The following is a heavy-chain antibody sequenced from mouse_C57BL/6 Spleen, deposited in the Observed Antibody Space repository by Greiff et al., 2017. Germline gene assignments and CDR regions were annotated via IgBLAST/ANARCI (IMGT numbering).Heavy chain of an antibody. CDR1: GFTFSSYA. V-gene: IGHV5-9-1*02. J-gene: IGHJ4*01. Sequence: DVQLVESGEGLVKPGGSLKLSCAASGFTFSSYAMSWVRQTPEKRLEWVAYISSGGDYIYYADTVKGRFTISRDNARNTLYLQMSSLKSEDTAMYYCTRDHSNYEGYYAMDYWGQGTSVTVSS. D-gene: IGHD2-5*01. CDR3: TRDHSNYEGYYAMDY. CDR2: ISSGGDYI.